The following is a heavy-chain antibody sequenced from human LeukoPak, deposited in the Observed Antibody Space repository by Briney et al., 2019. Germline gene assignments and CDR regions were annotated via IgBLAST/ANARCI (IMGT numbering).Heavy chain of an antibody. D-gene: IGHD2-15*01. J-gene: IGHJ6*02. V-gene: IGHV4-61*07. CDR2: XYYSGXX. Sequence: XGXEXXGXXYYSGXXNYNPSLKSRVTISVDTSKNQFSLKLSSVTAADTAVYYCARRANCSGGSCYLYYYYGMDVWGQGTTVTVSS. CDR3: ARRANCSGGSCYLYYYYGMDV.